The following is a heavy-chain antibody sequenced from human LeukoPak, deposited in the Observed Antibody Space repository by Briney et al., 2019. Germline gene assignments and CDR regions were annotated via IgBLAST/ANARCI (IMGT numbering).Heavy chain of an antibody. D-gene: IGHD3-22*01. J-gene: IGHJ4*02. CDR1: GFTFSQYS. CDR2: ISYDGSNK. CDR3: ARSDSSGYAFDY. V-gene: IGHV3-30-3*01. Sequence: PGGSLRLSCAASGFTFSQYSMNWVRQAPGKGLEWVAVISYDGSNKYYADSVKGRFTISRDNSKNTLYLQMNSLRAEDTAVYYCARSDSSGYAFDYWGQGTLVTVSS.